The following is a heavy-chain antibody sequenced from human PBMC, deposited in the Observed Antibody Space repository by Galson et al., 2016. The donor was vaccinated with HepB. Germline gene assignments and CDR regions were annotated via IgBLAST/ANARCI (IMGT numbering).Heavy chain of an antibody. CDR1: GFTFNDYW. Sequence: SLRLSCAASGFTFNDYWMHWVRQAPGRGLDWVSRINNDGSSSTYADSVKGRFTISRDNAKNTLYLQMYSLRAEDTTVYYCVRDMYGSYFAFDIWGQGTMVTVSS. J-gene: IGHJ3*02. D-gene: IGHD1-26*01. CDR3: VRDMYGSYFAFDI. CDR2: INNDGSSS. V-gene: IGHV3-74*01.